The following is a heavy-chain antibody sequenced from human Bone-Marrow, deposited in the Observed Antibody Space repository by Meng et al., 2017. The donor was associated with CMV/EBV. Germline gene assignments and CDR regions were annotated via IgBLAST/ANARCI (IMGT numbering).Heavy chain of an antibody. V-gene: IGHV3-7*01. CDR2: IKQDGSEK. D-gene: IGHD3-16*01. Sequence: GESLKISCAASGLTFSSYWMNWVRQAPGKGLEWVANIKQDGSEKYYVDSVKGRFTISRDNAKNSLYLQMNNLRAEDTAVYYCAREGGGNLDYWGQGPRVTFSS. CDR1: GLTFSSYW. CDR3: AREGGGNLDY. J-gene: IGHJ4*02.